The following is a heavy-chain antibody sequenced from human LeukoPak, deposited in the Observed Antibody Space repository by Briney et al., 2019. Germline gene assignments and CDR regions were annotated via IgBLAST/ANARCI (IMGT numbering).Heavy chain of an antibody. V-gene: IGHV4-34*01. D-gene: IGHD3-10*01. J-gene: IGHJ4*02. CDR3: ASPGGDEYYYGSGSQPRDY. Sequence: SETLSLTCAVYGGSFSGYYWTWIRQPPGKGLEWIGEINHSGSTKYNPSLKSRVTISVDTSKNQFSLKLSSVPAADTAMYYCASPGGDEYYYGSGSQPRDYWGQGTLVTVSS. CDR1: GGSFSGYY. CDR2: INHSGST.